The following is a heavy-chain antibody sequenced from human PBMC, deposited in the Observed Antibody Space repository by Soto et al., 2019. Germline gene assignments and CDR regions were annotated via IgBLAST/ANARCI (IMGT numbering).Heavy chain of an antibody. CDR3: AKSRVRITMVRGVIKDGMDV. J-gene: IGHJ6*02. Sequence: QVQLVQSGAEVKKPGSSVKVSCKASGGTFSSYTISWVRQAPGQGLEWMGRIIPILGIANYAQKFQGRVTSTADKSTSTAYMELSSMRSEDTAVYYCAKSRVRITMVRGVIKDGMDVWGQGTTVTVSS. V-gene: IGHV1-69*02. CDR1: GGTFSSYT. CDR2: IIPILGIA. D-gene: IGHD3-10*01.